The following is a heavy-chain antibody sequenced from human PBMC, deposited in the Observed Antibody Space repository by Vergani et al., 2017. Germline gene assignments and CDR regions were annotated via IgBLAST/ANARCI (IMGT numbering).Heavy chain of an antibody. D-gene: IGHD3-16*01. CDR1: GFTFQAFA. CDR2: IDRNYGVK. J-gene: IGHJ2*01. CDR3: VKDNDYDAAGPFDL. V-gene: IGHV3-9*01. Sequence: VEAGGGLVQPGGSLRLSCTASGFTFQAFAFHWVRQVSGRGLEWVSGIDRNYGVKNGNSFEGRFSISRDNAKKAVFLQMNNLRHEDTALYFCVKDNDYDAAGPFDLWGRGTLVTFSS.